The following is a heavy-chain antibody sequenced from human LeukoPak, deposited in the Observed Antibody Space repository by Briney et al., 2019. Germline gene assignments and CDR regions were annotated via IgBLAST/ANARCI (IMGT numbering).Heavy chain of an antibody. CDR3: ARDPGYSSTGVDAFDI. D-gene: IGHD6-13*01. Sequence: GGSLRLSCTASGFAFSIYEMDWVRQAPGKGLEWVSYISSSGSYIQYAESVKGRFTISRDNAEKSLFLQMNSLRDEDTAVYYCARDPGYSSTGVDAFDIWGRGTMDTVSS. J-gene: IGHJ3*02. CDR2: ISSSGSYI. CDR1: GFAFSIYE. V-gene: IGHV3-48*03.